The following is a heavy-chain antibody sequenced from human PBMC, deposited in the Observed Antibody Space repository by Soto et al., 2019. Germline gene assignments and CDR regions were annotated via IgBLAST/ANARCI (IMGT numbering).Heavy chain of an antibody. D-gene: IGHD3-22*01. CDR2: ISPFDGNT. V-gene: IGHV1-18*01. J-gene: IGHJ4*02. CDR1: GYTFTNYG. Sequence: ASVKVSCKTSGYTFTNYGISWVRQAPGQGLEWMGWISPFDGNTNYAQNFQVRVTLTTDTSTSTAYMEVRSLRSDDTAVYFCAREVNYYDSSGYLANGPSLLHYFDYWGQGTLVTVSS. CDR3: AREVNYYDSSGYLANGPSLLHYFDY.